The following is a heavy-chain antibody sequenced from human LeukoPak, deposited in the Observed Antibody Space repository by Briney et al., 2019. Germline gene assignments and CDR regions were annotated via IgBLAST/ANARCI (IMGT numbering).Heavy chain of an antibody. Sequence: SETPSLTCTVSGGSISSSSYYWGWIRQPPGKGLEWIGSIYYSGSTYYNPSLKSRVTISVDTSKNQFSLKLSSVAAADTAVYYCASLVTTAIDPWGQGTLVTVSS. CDR1: GGSISSSSYY. D-gene: IGHD4-17*01. J-gene: IGHJ5*02. CDR2: IYYSGST. CDR3: ASLVTTAIDP. V-gene: IGHV4-39*01.